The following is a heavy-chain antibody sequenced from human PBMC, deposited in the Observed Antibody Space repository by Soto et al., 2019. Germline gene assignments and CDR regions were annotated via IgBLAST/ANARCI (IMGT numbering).Heavy chain of an antibody. Sequence: GGSLRLSCADSGFTFSSYAMHWVRKALGKGLEWVAVISSDGSNKYYADFVKGRFTISRDHSKNTLYLQMNSLRAEDTAVYYGAREKSGGYIPGNSPMDVWGQGTTVTVSS. CDR2: ISSDGSNK. D-gene: IGHD1-26*01. CDR1: GFTFSSYA. CDR3: AREKSGGYIPGNSPMDV. J-gene: IGHJ6*02. V-gene: IGHV3-30-3*01.